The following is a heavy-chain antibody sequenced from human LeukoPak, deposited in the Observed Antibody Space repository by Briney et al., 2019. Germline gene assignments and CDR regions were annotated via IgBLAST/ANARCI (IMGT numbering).Heavy chain of an antibody. CDR3: ARVGVGGYSYGYLEYYFDY. Sequence: GGSLRLSCAASGFTVSSNYMSWVRQAPGKGLEWVSVIYSGRSTYYADSVKGRFTISRDNSKNTLYLQMNSLRAEDTAVYYCARVGVGGYSYGYLEYYFDYWGQGTLVTVSS. CDR2: IYSGRST. CDR1: GFTVSSNY. D-gene: IGHD5-18*01. J-gene: IGHJ4*02. V-gene: IGHV3-53*01.